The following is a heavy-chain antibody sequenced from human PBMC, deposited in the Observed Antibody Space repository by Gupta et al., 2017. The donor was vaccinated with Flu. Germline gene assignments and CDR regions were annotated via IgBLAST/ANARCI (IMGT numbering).Heavy chain of an antibody. CDR3: ARHSQQQPPWYFDL. CDR1: GGSINTKDYY. CDR2: VFYSGTI. V-gene: IGHV4-39*01. J-gene: IGHJ2*01. Sequence: QLQLQESGPGLVKASETLSLTCTVSGGSINTKDYYWAWIRQPPGKGLEWIGNVFYSGTIYFNPSLMSRVTMSVDTSQNQFSLNLRSVTDADTAIYYCARHSQQQPPWYFDLWGRGSLVTVS. D-gene: IGHD6-13*01.